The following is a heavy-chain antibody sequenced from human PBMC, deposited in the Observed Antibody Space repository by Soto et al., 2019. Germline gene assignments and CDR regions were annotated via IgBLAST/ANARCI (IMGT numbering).Heavy chain of an antibody. CDR3: ARWGQNPAADPNFDY. CDR2: MNPNSGNA. V-gene: IGHV1-8*01. D-gene: IGHD6-13*01. Sequence: QVQLVQSGAEVKKPGASVKVSCKTSGYTFTSHDINWVRQAPGQGLEWMGWMNPNSGNANYAQKFQGRLTMTRSTSISTAYMELSSLRDEDSAVYYCARWGQNPAADPNFDYWGQGTLVTVSS. CDR1: GYTFTSHD. J-gene: IGHJ4*02.